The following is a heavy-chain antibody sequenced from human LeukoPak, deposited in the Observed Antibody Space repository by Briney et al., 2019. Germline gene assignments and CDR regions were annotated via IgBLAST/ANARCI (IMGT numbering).Heavy chain of an antibody. CDR2: MHPNSGGT. D-gene: IGHD3-22*01. CDR1: GYTFTDYY. Sequence: ASVKVSCKASGYTFTDYYMHWLRQAPGQGLEWMGWMHPNSGGTNYAQKFQGRVTMTRDTSISTAYMELSRLRSDDTAVYYCAREGGYDAFDIWGQGTMVTVSS. J-gene: IGHJ3*02. CDR3: AREGGYDAFDI. V-gene: IGHV1-2*02.